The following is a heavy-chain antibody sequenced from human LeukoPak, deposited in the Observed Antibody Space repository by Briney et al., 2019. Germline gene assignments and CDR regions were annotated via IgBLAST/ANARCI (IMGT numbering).Heavy chain of an antibody. Sequence: SETLSLTCTVSGVSISSDFLSWIRQPPGKGLEWVGYIHYSGSTHYNPSFNSRVTISVDTSKNQFSLKLSAVTAADTAVYYCATGSRTDFDYWGQGTLVTVSS. D-gene: IGHD1-14*01. CDR2: IHYSGST. J-gene: IGHJ4*02. V-gene: IGHV4-59*08. CDR1: GVSISSDF. CDR3: ATGSRTDFDY.